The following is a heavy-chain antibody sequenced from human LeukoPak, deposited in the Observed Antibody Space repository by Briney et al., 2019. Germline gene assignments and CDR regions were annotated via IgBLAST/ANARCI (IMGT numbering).Heavy chain of an antibody. CDR1: GFTFSSYE. D-gene: IGHD4-17*01. CDR3: ARGTARSDY. CDR2: ISSSGSSI. J-gene: IGHJ4*02. V-gene: IGHV3-48*03. Sequence: GGSLTLSCAASGFTFSSYEMNWVRQAPGKGLEWVSYISSSGSSIYYADSVKGRFTISRDNAKNSLYLQMNSLRAEDTAVYYCARGTARSDYWGQGTLVTVSS.